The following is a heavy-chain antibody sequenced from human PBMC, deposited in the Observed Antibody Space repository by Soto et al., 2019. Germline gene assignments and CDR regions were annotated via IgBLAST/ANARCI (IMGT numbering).Heavy chain of an antibody. Sequence: SVKVSCKASGGTFSTYAISWVRQAPGQGLEWMGGIIPIFGTANYAQKFQGRVTITRDTSASTAYMELSSLRSEDTAVYYCARGPPVVVAALFTSDYWGQGTLVTVSS. CDR1: GGTFSTYA. J-gene: IGHJ4*02. D-gene: IGHD2-15*01. CDR2: IIPIFGTA. CDR3: ARGPPVVVAALFTSDY. V-gene: IGHV1-69*05.